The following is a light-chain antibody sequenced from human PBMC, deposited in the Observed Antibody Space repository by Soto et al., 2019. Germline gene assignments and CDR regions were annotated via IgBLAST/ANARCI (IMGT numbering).Light chain of an antibody. CDR2: GAS. V-gene: IGKV3-20*01. J-gene: IGKJ1*01. CDR3: QQYGSSGT. CDR1: QSVSSSY. Sequence: IVLTQSPDPLSLSPGERATLSCRASQSVSSSYLAWYQQKPGQAPRLLIYGASNRATGIPDRFSGSGSGTDFTLTISRLDPEDFAVYYCQQYGSSGTFGQGTKVDIK.